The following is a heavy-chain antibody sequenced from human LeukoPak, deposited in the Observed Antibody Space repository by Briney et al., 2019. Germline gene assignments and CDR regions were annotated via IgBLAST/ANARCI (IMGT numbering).Heavy chain of an antibody. J-gene: IGHJ6*03. Sequence: ASVKVSCKASGYIFTDYAIHWLRQAPGQRPEWMGWMNAGNGNTKYSQKFQGRITLIRDTSAATAYMELSSLRHDDLAVYYCARGRGTSGSHRDFSYYYYMDVWGKGTTVTVSS. CDR3: ARGRGTSGSHRDFSYYYYMDV. D-gene: IGHD2-15*01. CDR2: MNAGNGNT. V-gene: IGHV1-3*01. CDR1: GYIFTDYA.